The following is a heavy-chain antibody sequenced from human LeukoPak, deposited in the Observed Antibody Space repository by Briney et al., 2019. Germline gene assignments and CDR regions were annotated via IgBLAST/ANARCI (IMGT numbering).Heavy chain of an antibody. Sequence: SETLSLTCTVSGGSISSNWWSWVRQPPGKGLEWIGEIQYSGRTNYNPSLKSRVTISLDKSKNQFSLNLNSVTAADTAVYYCARDGSDFSKVTYRGQGTPVIVSS. D-gene: IGHD2-21*01. CDR3: ARDGSDFSKVTY. CDR1: GGSISSNW. V-gene: IGHV4-4*02. CDR2: IQYSGRT. J-gene: IGHJ4*02.